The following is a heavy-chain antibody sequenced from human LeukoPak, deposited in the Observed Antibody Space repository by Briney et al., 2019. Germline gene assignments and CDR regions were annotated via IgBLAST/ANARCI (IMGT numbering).Heavy chain of an antibody. CDR2: ISSSSSYI. Sequence: GGSLRLSCAASGFTFSSYSMNWVRQAPGKGLEWVSSISSSSSYIYYADSVKGRFAISRDKAKNSLYLQMNSLRAEDTAIYYCAREGMVATFDYWGQGTLVTVSS. CDR1: GFTFSSYS. D-gene: IGHD5-12*01. CDR3: AREGMVATFDY. J-gene: IGHJ4*02. V-gene: IGHV3-21*01.